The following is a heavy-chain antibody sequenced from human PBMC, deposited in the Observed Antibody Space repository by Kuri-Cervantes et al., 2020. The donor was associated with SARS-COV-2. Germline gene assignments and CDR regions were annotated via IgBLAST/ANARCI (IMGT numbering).Heavy chain of an antibody. Sequence: ASVKVSCKASGYTFTTYYMHWVRQAPGQGLEWMGWISAHNGNTNYARQFMARVTMTTDISTNTAYMELRRLTSDDTATYYCARDLLAAAVVGSWLDPWGQGTLVTVSS. CDR2: ISAHNGNT. V-gene: IGHV1-18*04. CDR1: GYTFTTYY. J-gene: IGHJ5*02. D-gene: IGHD6-13*01. CDR3: ARDLLAAAVVGSWLDP.